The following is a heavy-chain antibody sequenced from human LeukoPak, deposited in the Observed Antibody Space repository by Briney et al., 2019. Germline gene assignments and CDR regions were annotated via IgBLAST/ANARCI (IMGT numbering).Heavy chain of an antibody. CDR1: GFTFSSYG. CDR2: ISGSGGNT. J-gene: IGHJ4*02. CDR3: AKALGGYHFDY. Sequence: PGGSLRLSCAASGFTFSSYGMSWVRQAPGKGLEWVSSISGSGGNTYYADSVKGRFTISRDNSKNTLFLHIHSLRAEDTAVYYCAKALGGYHFDYWGQGTLVTVSS. D-gene: IGHD3-16*01. V-gene: IGHV3-23*01.